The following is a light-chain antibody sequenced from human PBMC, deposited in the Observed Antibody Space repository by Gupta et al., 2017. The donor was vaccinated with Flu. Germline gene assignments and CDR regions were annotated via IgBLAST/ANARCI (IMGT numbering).Light chain of an antibody. J-gene: IGLJ1*01. CDR1: SSEVGSYDL. V-gene: IGLV2-23*02. Sequence: ITITCTGTSSEVGSYDLCSSHQHHAGKTNQFIIHEVNRRPAGVASRFSGSKAANTASLTISGPQAEDADDYYGASAASGSVFVCGSGTEVTVL. CDR3: ASAASGSVFV. CDR2: EVN.